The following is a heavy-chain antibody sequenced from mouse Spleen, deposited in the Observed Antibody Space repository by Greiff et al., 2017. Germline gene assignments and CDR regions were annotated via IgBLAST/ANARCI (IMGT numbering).Heavy chain of an antibody. D-gene: IGHD2-3*01. J-gene: IGHJ3*01. CDR1: GFTFSSYY. Sequence: EVKVVESGGGLVKLGGSLKLSCAASGFTFSSYYMSWVRQTPEKRLEWVATISSGGGSTYYPDSVKGRFTISRDNAKNTLYLQMSSLKSEDTAVYYCARDPVTTFAYWGQGTLVTVSA. CDR2: ISSGGGST. CDR3: ARDPVTTFAY. V-gene: IGHV5-6-4*01.